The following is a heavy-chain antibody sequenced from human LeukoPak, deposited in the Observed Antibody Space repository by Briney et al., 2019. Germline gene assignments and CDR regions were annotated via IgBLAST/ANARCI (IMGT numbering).Heavy chain of an antibody. V-gene: IGHV3-7*02. D-gene: IGHD1-1*01. Sequence: GGSLRLSCAASGFTFSSYWMSWVRQAPGKGLEWVANIKQDGSDKNYVDSVKGRFTISKDNAQNLLSLEMNGLRAEDTAVYYCATYKHQLRTVYFDYWGQGTLVTVSS. CDR3: ATYKHQLRTVYFDY. CDR2: IKQDGSDK. CDR1: GFTFSSYW. J-gene: IGHJ4*02.